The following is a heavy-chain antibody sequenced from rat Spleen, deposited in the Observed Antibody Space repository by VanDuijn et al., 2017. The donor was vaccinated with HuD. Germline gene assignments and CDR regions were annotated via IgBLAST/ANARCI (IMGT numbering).Heavy chain of an antibody. CDR3: ATHGGLYNWFAD. CDR2: ISTGGDDT. Sequence: EVQLVESGGGLVQPGSSLKLSCVVSGFTFSNYDMAWVRQAPTGGLEWVASISTGGDDTYYGGSVKGRFTVSRDDALSTLYLQMDSLTSEDSATYYCATHGGLYNWFADWGQGTLVTVSS. J-gene: IGHJ3*01. V-gene: IGHV5S23*01. CDR1: GFTFSNYD.